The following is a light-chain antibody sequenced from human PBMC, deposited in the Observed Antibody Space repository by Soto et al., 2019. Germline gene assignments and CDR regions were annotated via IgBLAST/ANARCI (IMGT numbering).Light chain of an antibody. J-gene: IGLJ3*02. V-gene: IGLV2-23*02. CDR1: SSDVGSYNL. CDR3: CSYAGSSTSV. Sequence: QSALTQPASVSGSPGQSITISCTGTSSDVGSYNLVSWYQQHPGKAPKLMIYEVSKRPSGVSNRFSGSKSGNTASLTIAGLYAEDEADYYCCSYAGSSTSVFGGGTKLTVL. CDR2: EVS.